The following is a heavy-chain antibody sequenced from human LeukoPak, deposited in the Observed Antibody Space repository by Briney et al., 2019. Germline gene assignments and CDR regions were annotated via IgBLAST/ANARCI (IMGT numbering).Heavy chain of an antibody. CDR2: INTGTDNT. V-gene: IGHV1-3*04. Sequence: ASVKVSCKASGYTFTNYAIHWVRQAPGQRLEWMGWINTGTDNTKYSQKFQGRVTITRNTSISTAYMELSSLRSEDTAVYYCARGRSSSSRAYYYYMDVWGKGTTVTVSS. D-gene: IGHD6-6*01. CDR3: ARGRSSSSRAYYYYMDV. J-gene: IGHJ6*03. CDR1: GYTFTNYA.